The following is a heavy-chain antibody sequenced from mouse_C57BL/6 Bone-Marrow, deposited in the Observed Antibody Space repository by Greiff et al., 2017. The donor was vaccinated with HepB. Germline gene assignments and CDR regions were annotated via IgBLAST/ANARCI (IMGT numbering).Heavy chain of an antibody. CDR2: ISYDGSN. Sequence: EVKLMESGPGLVKPSQPLSLTCSVTGYSITSGYYWNWIRQFPGNKLEWMGYISYDGSNNYNPSLKNRISITRDTSKNQFFLKLNSVTTEDTATYYCARDGVYDYPTYAMDYWGQGTSVTVSS. V-gene: IGHV3-6*01. CDR1: GYSITSGYY. D-gene: IGHD2-4*01. J-gene: IGHJ4*01. CDR3: ARDGVYDYPTYAMDY.